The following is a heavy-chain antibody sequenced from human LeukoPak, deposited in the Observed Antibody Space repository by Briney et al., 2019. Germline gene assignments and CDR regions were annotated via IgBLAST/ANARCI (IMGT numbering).Heavy chain of an antibody. CDR1: GGSISRYY. Sequence: SETLSLTCTVSGGSISRYYWSWIRQPRGGGLEWGGYIYSSRSTIFNPSLKSRIPLSVGTSKNQFSLEIRPVTAADTAVDYWCRHGPMGCFDPWGQGTLVTVSS. D-gene: IGHD5-24*01. CDR3: CRHGPMGCFDP. J-gene: IGHJ5*02. V-gene: IGHV4-4*09. CDR2: IYSSRST.